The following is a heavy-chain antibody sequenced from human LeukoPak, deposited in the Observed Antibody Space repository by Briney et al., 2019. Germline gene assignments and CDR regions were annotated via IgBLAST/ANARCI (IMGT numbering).Heavy chain of an antibody. D-gene: IGHD3-22*01. Sequence: GGSLRLSCAASGFTFSNYGMSWVRQAPGKGLEWVADSSGSGGSTYYAESVKGRFTISRDNSKNMLYLQMNSLRAEDTAVYYRAKGSDYDSKYYYYYMDVWGKGTTVTVSS. CDR3: AKGSDYDSKYYYYYMDV. CDR1: GFTFSNYG. V-gene: IGHV3-23*01. J-gene: IGHJ6*03. CDR2: SSGSGGST.